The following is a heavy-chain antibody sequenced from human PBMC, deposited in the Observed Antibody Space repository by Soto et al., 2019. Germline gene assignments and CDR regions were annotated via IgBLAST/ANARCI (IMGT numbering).Heavy chain of an antibody. CDR1: GYTFTSYG. V-gene: IGHV1-18*01. D-gene: IGHD1-1*01. J-gene: IGHJ6*02. CDR3: ARLRSGTPYYYYYGMDV. Sequence: ASVKVSCKASGYTFTSYGISWVRQAPGQGLEWMGWISAYNGNTNYAQKLQGRVTMTTDTSTSTAYMELRSLRSDDTAVYYCARLRSGTPYYYYYGMDVWRQGTTVTVSS. CDR2: ISAYNGNT.